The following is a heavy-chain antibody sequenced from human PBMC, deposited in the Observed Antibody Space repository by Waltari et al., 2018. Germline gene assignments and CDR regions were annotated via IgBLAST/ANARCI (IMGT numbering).Heavy chain of an antibody. Sequence: EVQLVESGGGLVQPGGSLKLSWAASGFTFTSYWMSWVRPAPGKGSEFVANIKEDGSEKNYVDSEKGRFIISRDNAKNSVYLQMNSLRVEDTAVYYCAREARSPTNWGQGTLVTASS. J-gene: IGHJ4*02. V-gene: IGHV3-7*03. CDR1: GFTFTSYW. CDR2: IKEDGSEK. CDR3: AREARSPTN. D-gene: IGHD6-6*01.